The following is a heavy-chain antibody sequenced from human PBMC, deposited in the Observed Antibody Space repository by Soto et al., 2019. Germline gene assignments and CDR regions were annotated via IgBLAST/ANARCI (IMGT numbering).Heavy chain of an antibody. J-gene: IGHJ6*02. CDR1: SGSISHGGYY. Sequence: QVQLQESGPGLVKPSETLSLTCSVSSGSISHGGYYWSWIRHHPRRGLEWIGFIYYTGSAYYNPSLESRGSLTVDMFKTQFSLELTSGTAADAGVYYCARSFTPWNMNYYGVDVWGHGTRVTVSS. CDR2: IYYTGSA. CDR3: ARSFTPWNMNYYGVDV. V-gene: IGHV4-31*03. D-gene: IGHD1-1*01.